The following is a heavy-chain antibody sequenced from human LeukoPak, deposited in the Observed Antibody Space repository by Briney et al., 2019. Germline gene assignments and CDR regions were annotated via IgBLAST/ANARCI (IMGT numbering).Heavy chain of an antibody. CDR2: INHSGST. V-gene: IGHV4-34*01. CDR3: ARGPTYYDYVWGSYRSRPFDY. Sequence: KPSETLSLTCAVYGGSFSGYYWSWIRQPPGKGLEWIGEINHSGSTNYNPSFKSRVTISVDTSKNQFSLKLSSVTAADTAVYYCARGPTYYDYVWGSYRSRPFDYWGQGTLVTVSS. J-gene: IGHJ4*02. D-gene: IGHD3-16*02. CDR1: GGSFSGYY.